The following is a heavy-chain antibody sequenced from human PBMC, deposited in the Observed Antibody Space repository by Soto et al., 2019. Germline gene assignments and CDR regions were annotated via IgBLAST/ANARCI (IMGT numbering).Heavy chain of an antibody. V-gene: IGHV4-4*07. CDR1: GASINAYG. CDR2: LYSSGNT. D-gene: IGHD5-12*01. CDR3: ARGPYNSGSYVIDY. J-gene: IGHJ4*02. Sequence: PSETLSLTCTVSGASINAYGWSWIRQPAGKGLEWIGRLYSSGNTDYNPSFKSRLTMSADTSKKQFSLKLSSMTAADTAVYYCARGPYNSGSYVIDYWGRGTLVTVSS.